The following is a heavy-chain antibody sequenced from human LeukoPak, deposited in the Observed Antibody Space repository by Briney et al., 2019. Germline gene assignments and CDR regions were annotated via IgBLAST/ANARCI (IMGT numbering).Heavy chain of an antibody. CDR1: GFSFNSYW. J-gene: IGHJ4*02. V-gene: IGHV3-7*01. Sequence: GGSLRLSCAASGFSFNSYWMTWVRQPPGRGLEWVANIDPAGTDTNYVDPVKGRFTISRDNAKNLVYLQMNTLRAEDTAVYSCGRFGYVAGIDLWGQGTLVTVSS. D-gene: IGHD6-19*01. CDR3: GRFGYVAGIDL. CDR2: IDPAGTDT.